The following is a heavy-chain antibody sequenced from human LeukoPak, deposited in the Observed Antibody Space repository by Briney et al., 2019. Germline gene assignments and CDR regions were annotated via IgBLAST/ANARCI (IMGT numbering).Heavy chain of an antibody. CDR1: GDSVSSNSAA. D-gene: IGHD6-19*01. CDR3: ARAVRYSGGWFGESEKYYFDY. Sequence: SQTLSLTCAISGDSVSSNSAAWNWIRQSPSRGLEWLGRTYYRSKWYNDYAVSVKSRITINPDTSKNQFSLQLNSVTPEDTAVYYCARAVRYSGGWFGESEKYYFDYWGQGTLVTVSS. J-gene: IGHJ4*02. V-gene: IGHV6-1*01. CDR2: TYYRSKWYN.